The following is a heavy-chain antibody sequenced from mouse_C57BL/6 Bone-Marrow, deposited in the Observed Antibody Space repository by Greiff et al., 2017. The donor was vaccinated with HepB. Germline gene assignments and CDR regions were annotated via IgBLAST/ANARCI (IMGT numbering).Heavy chain of an antibody. J-gene: IGHJ4*01. CDR3: ARRVYDYDEGYAMDY. CDR2: ISNLAYSI. D-gene: IGHD2-4*01. CDR1: GFTFSDYG. V-gene: IGHV5-15*01. Sequence: VQLKESGGGLVQPGGSLKLSCAASGFTFSDYGMAWVRQAPRKGPEWVAFISNLAYSIYYADTVTGRFTISRENAKNTLYLEMSSLRSEDTAMYYCARRVYDYDEGYAMDYWGQGTSVTVSS.